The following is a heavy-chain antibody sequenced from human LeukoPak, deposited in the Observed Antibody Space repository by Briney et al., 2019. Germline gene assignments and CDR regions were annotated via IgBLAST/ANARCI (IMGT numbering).Heavy chain of an antibody. CDR3: AKDRDDILTGYYRAFDY. CDR2: IRYDGSNE. J-gene: IGHJ4*02. CDR1: GFTFSSYG. D-gene: IGHD3-9*01. Sequence: GGSLRLSCAASGFTFSSYGMHWVRQAPGKGLEWVAFIRYDGSNEYYADSVKGRFTISRDNSKNTLYLQMNSLRAEDTAVYYCAKDRDDILTGYYRAFDYWGQGTLVTVSS. V-gene: IGHV3-30*02.